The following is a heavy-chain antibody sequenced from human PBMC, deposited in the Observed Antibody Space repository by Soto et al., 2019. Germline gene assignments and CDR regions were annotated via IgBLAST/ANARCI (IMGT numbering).Heavy chain of an antibody. CDR3: ARALTVTRSGKLFDY. D-gene: IGHD4-17*01. CDR1: GYTFTSYY. CDR2: INPSGGST. Sequence: VASVKVSCKASGYTFTSYYMHWVRQAPGQGLEWMGIINPSGGSTSYAQKFQGRVTMTRDTSTSTVYMELSSLRSEDTAVYYCARALTVTRSGKLFDYWGQGTLVTVYS. V-gene: IGHV1-46*01. J-gene: IGHJ4*02.